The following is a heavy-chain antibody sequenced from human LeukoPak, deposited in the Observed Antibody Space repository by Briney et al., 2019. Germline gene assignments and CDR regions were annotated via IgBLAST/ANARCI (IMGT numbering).Heavy chain of an antibody. CDR1: GYTFTSYY. Sequence: ASVKVSCKASGYTFTSYYMHWVRQAPGQGLEWMGIINPSGGSTSYAQKLQGRVTMTRDTSTSTVYMELSSLRSEDTAVYYCARSSSGWYVFDYWGQGTLVTVSS. J-gene: IGHJ4*02. CDR3: ARSSSGWYVFDY. D-gene: IGHD6-19*01. V-gene: IGHV1-46*01. CDR2: INPSGGST.